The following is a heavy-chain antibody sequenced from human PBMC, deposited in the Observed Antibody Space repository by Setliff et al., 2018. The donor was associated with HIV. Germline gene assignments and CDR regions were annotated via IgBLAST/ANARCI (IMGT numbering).Heavy chain of an antibody. CDR2: IGSKAYGATT. J-gene: IGHJ6*03. CDR1: GFTFGDHG. CDR3: TRLRGYSFGLASYYYYYMDV. D-gene: IGHD5-18*01. V-gene: IGHV3-49*04. Sequence: SCAASGFTFGDHGMNWVRQTPGKGLEWVGFIGSKAYGATTEYAASVKRRFTISRDDSNSIAYLQMNSLKTEDTAVYYCTRLRGYSFGLASYYYYYMDVWGKGTTVTVSS.